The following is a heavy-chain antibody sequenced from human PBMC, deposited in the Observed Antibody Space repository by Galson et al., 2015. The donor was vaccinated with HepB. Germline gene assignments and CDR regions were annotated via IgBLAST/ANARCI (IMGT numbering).Heavy chain of an antibody. Sequence: SLRLSCAASGFTFSSFPMTWVRQAPGRGLEWVSSISASGGAYYVDSVKGRFTISRDNSKNMLYLQMNSLRAEDTAIYYFGRYNTMDVCGQGTAVTVSS. V-gene: IGHV3-23*01. CDR1: GFTFSSFP. CDR2: ISASGGA. D-gene: IGHD1-14*01. J-gene: IGHJ6*02. CDR3: GRYNTMDV.